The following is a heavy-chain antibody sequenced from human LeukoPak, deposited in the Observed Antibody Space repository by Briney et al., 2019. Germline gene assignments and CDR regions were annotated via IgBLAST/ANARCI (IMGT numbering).Heavy chain of an antibody. D-gene: IGHD4-17*01. Sequence: SGTLSLTCAVPGGSISSSNWWSWVRQPPGKGLEWIGSIYYSGSTYYNPSLKSRVTISVDTSKNQFSLKLSSVTAADTAVYYCARSDGGYQKIVGYAFDIWGQGTMVTVSS. CDR3: ARSDGGYQKIVGYAFDI. J-gene: IGHJ3*02. CDR1: GGSISSSNW. CDR2: IYYSGST. V-gene: IGHV4-4*02.